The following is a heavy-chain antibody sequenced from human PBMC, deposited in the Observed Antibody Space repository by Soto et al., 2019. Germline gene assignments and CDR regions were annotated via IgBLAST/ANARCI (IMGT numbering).Heavy chain of an antibody. D-gene: IGHD3-3*01. Sequence: VQLVESGGGVVQPGRSLRLSCAASGFTFSSYGMHWVRQAPGKGLEWVAVIWYDGSNKYYADSVKGRFTISRDNSKNTLYLQMNSLRAEDTAVYYCARTESDFWSGYFNFDYWGQGTLVTVSS. V-gene: IGHV3-33*01. CDR3: ARTESDFWSGYFNFDY. J-gene: IGHJ4*02. CDR2: IWYDGSNK. CDR1: GFTFSSYG.